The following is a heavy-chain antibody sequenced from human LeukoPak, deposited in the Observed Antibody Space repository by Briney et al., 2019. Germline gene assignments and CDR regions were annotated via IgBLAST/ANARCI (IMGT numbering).Heavy chain of an antibody. D-gene: IGHD3-9*01. V-gene: IGHV3-30*02. CDR1: GFTFSGYG. CDR2: IRYDGSNK. Sequence: GGSLRLSCAASGFTFSGYGMHWVRQAPGKGLDWLAFIRYDGSNKYYADSVKGRFTISRDNSKNTLYLQMNSLRAEDTAVYYCAKDLAQRYFDWLGYYFDYWGQGTLVTVSS. J-gene: IGHJ4*02. CDR3: AKDLAQRYFDWLGYYFDY.